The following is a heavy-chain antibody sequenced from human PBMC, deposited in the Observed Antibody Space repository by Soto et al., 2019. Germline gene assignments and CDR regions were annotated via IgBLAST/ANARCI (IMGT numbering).Heavy chain of an antibody. CDR2: IYWDDDK. V-gene: IGHV2-5*02. Sequence: QITLKESGPTLVKPTQTLTLTCTFSGFSLSTSGVGVGWIRQPPGKALEWLALIYWDDDKRYSPSLKSRLTITQDTSTNQVVLTMTNMDPVDTATYYCAHRPSYCSGGSCDSGFDYWGQGTLVTVSS. CDR1: GFSLSTSGVG. D-gene: IGHD2-15*01. J-gene: IGHJ4*02. CDR3: AHRPSYCSGGSCDSGFDY.